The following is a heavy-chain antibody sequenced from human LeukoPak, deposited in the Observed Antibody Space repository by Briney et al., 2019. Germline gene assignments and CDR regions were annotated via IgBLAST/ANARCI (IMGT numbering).Heavy chain of an antibody. CDR3: ARLAYCGGDCFSGDYYYYMDV. Sequence: QAGGSLRLSCEASGFTFRSYGMHWVRQAPGKGLEWVAVIWYDGSNENYSESVKGRFSISRDNAKNSLYLQMNSLRAEDTALYYCARLAYCGGDCFSGDYYYYMDVWGKGTTVTVPS. CDR1: GFTFRSYG. V-gene: IGHV3-33*01. J-gene: IGHJ6*03. CDR2: IWYDGSNE. D-gene: IGHD2-21*02.